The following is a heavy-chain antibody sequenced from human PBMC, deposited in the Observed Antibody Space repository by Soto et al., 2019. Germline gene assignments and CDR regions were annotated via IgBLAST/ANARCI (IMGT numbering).Heavy chain of an antibody. J-gene: IGHJ5*02. Sequence: PGGSLRLSCAASGFTFSSYGMHWVRQAPGKGLEWVAVIWYDGSNKYYADSVKGRFTISRDNSKNTLYLQMNSLRAEDTAVYYFARERIALTGTWWFDPWGQGPLVTVSS. CDR1: GFTFSSYG. D-gene: IGHD6-19*01. V-gene: IGHV3-33*01. CDR2: IWYDGSNK. CDR3: ARERIALTGTWWFDP.